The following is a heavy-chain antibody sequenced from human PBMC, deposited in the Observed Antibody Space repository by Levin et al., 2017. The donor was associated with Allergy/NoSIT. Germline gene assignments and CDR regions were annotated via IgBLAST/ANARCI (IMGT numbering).Heavy chain of an antibody. V-gene: IGHV5-51*01. CDR2: IYPGDSDT. CDR1: GYSFSSYW. J-gene: IGHJ4*02. CDR3: ARRQVYSYGPDFDY. D-gene: IGHD5-18*01. Sequence: VASVKVSCKGSGYSFSSYWIGWVRQMPGKGLEWMGIIYPGDSDTRYSPSFQGQVTISADKSISTAYLQWSSLKASDTAMYYCARRQVYSYGPDFDYWGQGTLVTVSS.